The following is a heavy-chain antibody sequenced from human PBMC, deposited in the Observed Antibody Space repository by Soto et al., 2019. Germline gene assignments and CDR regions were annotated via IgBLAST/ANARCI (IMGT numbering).Heavy chain of an antibody. V-gene: IGHV1-69*13. J-gene: IGHJ6*02. D-gene: IGHD3-3*01. CDR3: ASGQYYDFWSGYYETTYYYYGMDV. CDR2: IIPIFGTA. Sequence: SVKVSCKASGGTFSSYAISWVRQAPGQGLEWMGGIIPIFGTANYAQKFQGRVTITADESTSTAYMELSSLRSEDTAVYYCASGQYYDFWSGYYETTYYYYGMDVWGQGTTVTVSS. CDR1: GGTFSSYA.